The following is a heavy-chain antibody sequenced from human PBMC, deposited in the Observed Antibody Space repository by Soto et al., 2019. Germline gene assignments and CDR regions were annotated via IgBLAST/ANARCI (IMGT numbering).Heavy chain of an antibody. CDR3: AKLARRQVGATAFDI. J-gene: IGHJ3*02. CDR1: GFTFSSYA. Sequence: GGSLRLSCAASGFTFSSYAMSWVRQAPGKGLEWVSAISGSGGSTYYADSVKGRFTISRDKSKNTLYLQMNSLRAEDVAVYDCAKLARRQVGATAFDIWGQGTMVPVSS. CDR2: ISGSGGST. V-gene: IGHV3-23*01. D-gene: IGHD1-26*01.